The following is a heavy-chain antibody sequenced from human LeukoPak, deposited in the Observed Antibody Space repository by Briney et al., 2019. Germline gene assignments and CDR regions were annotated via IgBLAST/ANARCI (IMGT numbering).Heavy chain of an antibody. D-gene: IGHD7-27*01. V-gene: IGHV1-2*02. Sequence: ASVKVSCKASGFTFTAYYMHWVRQAPGQGLVWMGWINPNSGGTNYAQKFQGRVTMTRDTSISTAYMELSRLRSDDTAVYYCARGPHWDPHFDYWGQGTLVTVSS. CDR1: GFTFTAYY. CDR3: ARGPHWDPHFDY. CDR2: INPNSGGT. J-gene: IGHJ4*02.